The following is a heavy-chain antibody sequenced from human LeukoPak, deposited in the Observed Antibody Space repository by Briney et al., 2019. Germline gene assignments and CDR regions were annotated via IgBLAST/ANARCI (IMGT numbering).Heavy chain of an antibody. J-gene: IGHJ4*02. CDR1: GFIFSANA. D-gene: IGHD6-6*01. V-gene: IGHV3-23*01. CDR2: IYAGGKT. Sequence: PGGSLRLSCGASGFIFSANALTWVRQAPGKGLEWVSSIYAGGKTNYADSVKGRFTISRDNSRNTLYLQMNSLRADDTAIYYCAGHGSSSAWGQGTLVTVSS. CDR3: AGHGSSSA.